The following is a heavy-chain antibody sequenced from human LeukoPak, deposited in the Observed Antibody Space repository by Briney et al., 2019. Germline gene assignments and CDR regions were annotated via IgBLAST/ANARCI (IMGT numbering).Heavy chain of an antibody. CDR3: ARIYSESYIDY. J-gene: IGHJ4*02. CDR2: INQDGSVK. V-gene: IGHV3-7*01. Sequence: PGGSLKLSCAPSGFTFSTHWMSWVRQAPEKGLEWVANINQDGSVKYYVDSVKGRFTISRDNARNSLYLQMDSLRAEDTAIYYCARIYSESYIDYWGQGTLVTVPS. CDR1: GFTFSTHW. D-gene: IGHD3-10*01.